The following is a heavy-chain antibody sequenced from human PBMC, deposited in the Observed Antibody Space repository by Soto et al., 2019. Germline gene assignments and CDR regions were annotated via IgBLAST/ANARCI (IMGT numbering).Heavy chain of an antibody. Sequence: QLQLQESGPGLVKPSETLSLTCTVSGGSITSSSYYWGWIRQPPGKGLEWIGSIYYSGTPYYNPALKRRVNKSVDTSKNQLPRKLSSVTAAATAVYCCARQGGSSWSGAFDIWGQGTMFTFSS. CDR2: IYYSGTP. D-gene: IGHD6-13*01. J-gene: IGHJ3*02. V-gene: IGHV4-39*01. CDR3: ARQGGSSWSGAFDI. CDR1: GGSITSSSYY.